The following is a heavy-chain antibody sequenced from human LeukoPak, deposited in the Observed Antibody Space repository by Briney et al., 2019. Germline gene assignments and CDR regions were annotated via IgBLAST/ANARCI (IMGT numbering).Heavy chain of an antibody. D-gene: IGHD2/OR15-2a*01. J-gene: IGHJ6*03. CDR3: AKGHHLYGTDYYYYYYMDV. CDR2: ISAYNGNT. CDR1: GYTFTSYG. V-gene: IGHV1-18*01. Sequence: ASVKVSCKASGYTFTSYGISWVRQAPGQGLEWMGWISAYNGNTNYAQKLRGRVTMTTDTSTSTAYMELRSLRSDDTAVYYCAKGHHLYGTDYYYYYYMDVWGKGTTVTISS.